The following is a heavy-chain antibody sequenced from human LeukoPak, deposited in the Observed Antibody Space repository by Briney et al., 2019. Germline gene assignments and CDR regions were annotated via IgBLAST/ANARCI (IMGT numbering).Heavy chain of an antibody. CDR2: IYYTGST. Sequence: ETLSLTCTVSSGSISSSTYYWGWIRQPPGKGLEWIGTIYYTGSTYYNPSLKSRVTISVDTSKNQFSLKLTSVTAADTAVYYCARAVGTDGYNLWVYWGQGTLVTVSS. J-gene: IGHJ4*02. D-gene: IGHD5-24*01. V-gene: IGHV4-39*07. CDR1: SGSISSSTYY. CDR3: ARAVGTDGYNLWVY.